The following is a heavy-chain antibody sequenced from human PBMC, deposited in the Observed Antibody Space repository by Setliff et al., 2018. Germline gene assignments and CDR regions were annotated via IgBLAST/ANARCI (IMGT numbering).Heavy chain of an antibody. CDR3: AKSMTTVTTGGNEAFDI. CDR1: GYTFTSYG. D-gene: IGHD4-17*01. V-gene: IGHV1-18*01. Sequence: GASVKVSCKASGYTFTSYGISWVRQAPGQGLEWMGWISAYNGNTNYAQKLQGRVTMTTDTSTSTAYMELRSLRSDDTAVYYCAKSMTTVTTGGNEAFDIWGQGTMVTVSS. CDR2: ISAYNGNT. J-gene: IGHJ3*02.